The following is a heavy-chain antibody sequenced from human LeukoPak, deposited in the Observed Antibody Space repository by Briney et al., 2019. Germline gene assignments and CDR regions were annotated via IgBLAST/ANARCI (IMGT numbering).Heavy chain of an antibody. CDR1: GYTFTSYY. Sequence: ASVKVSCKASGYTFTSYYMHWVRQAPGQGLEWKGIINPSGGSTSYAQKFQGRVTMTRDMSTSTVYMELSSLRSEDTAVYYCARDRYDSSGYYHFDYWGQGTLVTVSS. D-gene: IGHD3-22*01. J-gene: IGHJ4*02. CDR3: ARDRYDSSGYYHFDY. V-gene: IGHV1-46*01. CDR2: INPSGGST.